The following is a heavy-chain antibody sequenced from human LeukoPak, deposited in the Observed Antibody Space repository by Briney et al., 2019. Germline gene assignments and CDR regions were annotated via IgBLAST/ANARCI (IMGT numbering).Heavy chain of an antibody. Sequence: GESLKISCKGSGYSFTSYWIGWVRQMSGKGLEWMGIIYPGDSDTRYSPSFQGQVTISADKSVSTAYLQWSSLKASDTAMYYCASSPYSSRLDYWGQGTLVTVSS. D-gene: IGHD6-19*01. CDR1: GYSFTSYW. J-gene: IGHJ4*02. V-gene: IGHV5-51*01. CDR2: IYPGDSDT. CDR3: ASSPYSSRLDY.